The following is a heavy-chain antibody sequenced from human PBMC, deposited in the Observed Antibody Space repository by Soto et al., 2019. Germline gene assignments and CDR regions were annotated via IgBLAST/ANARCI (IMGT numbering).Heavy chain of an antibody. D-gene: IGHD6-13*01. Sequence: SETLSLTCTVSGGSISSYYWSWIRQPPGKGLEWIGYIYYSGSTNYNPSLKSRVTISVDTSKTQFSLKLGSVTAADTAVYYCARVAGIAAAGTWFWFDPWGQGTLVTVSS. J-gene: IGHJ5*02. V-gene: IGHV4-59*01. CDR1: GGSISSYY. CDR2: IYYSGST. CDR3: ARVAGIAAAGTWFWFDP.